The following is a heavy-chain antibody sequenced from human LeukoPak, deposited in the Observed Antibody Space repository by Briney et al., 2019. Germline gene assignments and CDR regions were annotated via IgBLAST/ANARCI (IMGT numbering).Heavy chain of an antibody. Sequence: SETLSLTCAVYGGSFSGYYWSWIRQPPGKGLEWIGEINHSGSTNYNPSLKSRVTISVDRSKNQFSLKLSSVTAADTAVYYCARGRGGDGDLYFDYWGQGTLVTVSS. J-gene: IGHJ4*02. V-gene: IGHV4-34*01. CDR2: INHSGST. CDR1: GGSFSGYY. D-gene: IGHD4-17*01. CDR3: ARGRGGDGDLYFDY.